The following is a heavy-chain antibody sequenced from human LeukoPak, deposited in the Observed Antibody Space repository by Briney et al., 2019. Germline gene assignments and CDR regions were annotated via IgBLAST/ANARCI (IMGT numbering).Heavy chain of an antibody. D-gene: IGHD2-15*01. V-gene: IGHV4-34*01. J-gene: IGHJ6*02. CDR2: INHNGDT. Sequence: PSETLSLTCAVYGGSFSGYYWTWIRQVPGKGLEWIGEINHNGDTNYNPPLRSRVTISVDTSRNQFSLNLTSVTAADTAVYYCARNSWVALKDYFYGLDVWGQGTTVIVSS. CDR3: ARNSWVALKDYFYGLDV. CDR1: GGSFSGYY.